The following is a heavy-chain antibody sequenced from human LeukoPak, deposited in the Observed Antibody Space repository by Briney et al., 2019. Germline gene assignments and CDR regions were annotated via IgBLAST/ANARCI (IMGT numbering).Heavy chain of an antibody. CDR2: IYHSGST. CDR1: GYSISSGYY. CDR3: ARATPGYSSGWYEGPEAFDI. D-gene: IGHD6-19*01. V-gene: IGHV4-38-2*02. Sequence: SETLSLTCTVSGYSISSGYYWGWIRQPPGKGLEWIGSIYHSGSTYYNPSPKSRVTISVDTSKNQFSLKLSSVTAADTAVYYCARATPGYSSGWYEGPEAFDIWGQGTMVTVSS. J-gene: IGHJ3*02.